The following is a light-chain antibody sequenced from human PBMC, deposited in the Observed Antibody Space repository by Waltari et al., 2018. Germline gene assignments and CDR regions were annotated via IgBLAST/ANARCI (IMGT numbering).Light chain of an antibody. CDR3: QVWDANTDPGV. CDR1: NIESKS. Sequence: SYVLTQPPPVSVAPGETARITCGGNNIESKSVHWYRQRPGQAPVLVISYDSDRPSGIPERFSGSNSGNTATLTISRVEAGDEADYYCQVWDANTDPGVFGTGTEVTVL. V-gene: IGLV3-21*01. CDR2: YDS. J-gene: IGLJ1*01.